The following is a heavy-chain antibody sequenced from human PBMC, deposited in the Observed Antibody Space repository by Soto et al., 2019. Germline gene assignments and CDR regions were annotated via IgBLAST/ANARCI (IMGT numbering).Heavy chain of an antibody. CDR2: IYYSGST. V-gene: IGHV4-59*01. CDR1: GGSISSYY. J-gene: IGHJ4*02. D-gene: IGHD5-18*01. CDR3: ARAVTAMASYYFDY. Sequence: SGTLSLTCTVPGGSISSYYWSWIPQPPGKGLEWIGYIYYSGSTNYNPSLKSRVTISVDTSKNQFSLKLSSVTAADTAVYYCARAVTAMASYYFDYWGQGTLVTVSS.